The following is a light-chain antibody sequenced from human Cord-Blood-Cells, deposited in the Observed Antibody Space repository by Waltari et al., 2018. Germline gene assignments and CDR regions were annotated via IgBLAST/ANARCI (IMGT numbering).Light chain of an antibody. J-gene: IGKJ5*01. CDR2: EVS. CDR3: MQGIHLRIT. V-gene: IGKV2-29*02. CDR1: QSLLHCEGKTY. Sequence: DLVMIQPPSSLSSTPSPPASVSGTSTQSLLHCEGKTYFYWYLQKPGQSPQLLIYEVSSRFSGVPDRFSGSGSGTDFTLKISRVEAEDVGVYYCMQGIHLRITFGQGTRLEIK.